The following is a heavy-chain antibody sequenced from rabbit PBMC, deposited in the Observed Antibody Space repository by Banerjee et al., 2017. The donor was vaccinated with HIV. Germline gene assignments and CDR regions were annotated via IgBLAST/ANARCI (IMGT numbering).Heavy chain of an antibody. CDR1: GFSFSSSDY. V-gene: IGHV1S40*01. Sequence: QSLEESGGDLVKPGASLTLTCTASGFSFSSSDYMCWVRQAPGKGLEWIACISFGNSGSAYYASWAKGRFTISKTSSTTVTLLMTSLTAADTATYFCARDLAGVIGWNFNLWGQGTLVTVS. CDR2: ISFGNSGSA. J-gene: IGHJ4*01. CDR3: ARDLAGVIGWNFNL. D-gene: IGHD4-1*01.